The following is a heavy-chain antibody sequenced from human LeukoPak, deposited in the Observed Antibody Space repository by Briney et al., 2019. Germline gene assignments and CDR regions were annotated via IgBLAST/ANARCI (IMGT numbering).Heavy chain of an antibody. CDR1: GFPFGNYW. CDR2: INSDGSTS. CDR3: ARDLRLWDLDF. V-gene: IGHV3-74*01. Sequence: QPGGSLRLSCAASGFPFGNYWMHWVRQVPGEGLVWVSRINSDGSTSTYADSVKGRFTISRDNAKNTLYLQMNSLRADDTAVYYCARDLRLWDLDFWGQGTLVTVSS. D-gene: IGHD5-18*01. J-gene: IGHJ4*02.